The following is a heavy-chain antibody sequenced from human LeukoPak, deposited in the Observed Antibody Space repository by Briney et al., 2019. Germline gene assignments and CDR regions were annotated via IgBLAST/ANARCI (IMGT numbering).Heavy chain of an antibody. CDR3: ARGRVDEQCGAGSCYHLDP. CDR1: GYTSPTYD. D-gene: IGHD2-15*01. Sequence: ASVRVSCKASGYTSPTYDINWVRQAAGQGLEWMGWMNLKSGNTDCAQKFQGRVSMTRDTSISTAYMELSRLRSEDTAVYHCARGRVDEQCGAGSCYHLDPWGQGILVTVSS. J-gene: IGHJ5*02. CDR2: MNLKSGNT. V-gene: IGHV1-8*01.